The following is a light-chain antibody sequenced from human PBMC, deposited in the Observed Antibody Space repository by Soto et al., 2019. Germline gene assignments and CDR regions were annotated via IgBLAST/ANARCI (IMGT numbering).Light chain of an antibody. CDR3: HQYGISPWT. CDR1: QSLYNNY. V-gene: IGKV3-20*01. J-gene: IGKJ1*01. CDR2: AAS. Sequence: EIVLTQSPGTLSLSPGERATLSCRASQSLYNNYLAWYQQRPGQAPRVLIYAASSRPTGVPDRFSGSASGTDFTRTISRLEPEDFAVYYWHQYGISPWTRGQGTRVVI.